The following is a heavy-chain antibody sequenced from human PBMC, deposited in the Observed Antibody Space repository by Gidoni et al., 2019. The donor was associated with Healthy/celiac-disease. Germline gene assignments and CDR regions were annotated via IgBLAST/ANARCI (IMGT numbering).Heavy chain of an antibody. J-gene: IGHJ5*02. V-gene: IGHV3-21*01. CDR1: GFTFRSYS. CDR3: ARDSIVVVPAAILWFAP. CDR2: ISSSSSYI. D-gene: IGHD2-2*01. Sequence: EVQLVESVGGLVKPGGSLRLSCAASGFTFRSYSMNWVRQAPGKGLEWVSSISSSSSYIYYADSVKGRFTISRDNAKNSLYLQMNSLRAEDTAVYYCARDSIVVVPAAILWFAPWGQVTLVTVSS.